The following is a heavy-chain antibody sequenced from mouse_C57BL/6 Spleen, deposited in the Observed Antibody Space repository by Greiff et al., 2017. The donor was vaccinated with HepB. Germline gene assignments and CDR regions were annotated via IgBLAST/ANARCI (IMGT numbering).Heavy chain of an antibody. Sequence: VQGVESGPGLVAPSQSLSITCTVSGFSLTSYGVHWVRQPPGKGLEWLVVIWSDGSTTYNSALKSRLSISKDNSKSQVFLKMNSLQTDDTAMYYCARHDYSNYRAMDYWGQGTSVTVSS. J-gene: IGHJ4*01. CDR3: ARHDYSNYRAMDY. CDR1: GFSLTSYG. V-gene: IGHV2-6-1*01. CDR2: IWSDGST. D-gene: IGHD2-5*01.